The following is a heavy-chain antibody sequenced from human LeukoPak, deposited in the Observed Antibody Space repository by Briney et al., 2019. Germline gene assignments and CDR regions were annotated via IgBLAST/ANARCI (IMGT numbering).Heavy chain of an antibody. D-gene: IGHD3-3*01. V-gene: IGHV3-21*01. Sequence: GGSLRLSCAASGSTFSSYSMNWVRQAPGKGLEWVSSISSSSSYIYYADSVKGRFTISRDNAKNSLYLQMNSLRAEDTAVYYCARDPLNYDFWSGYSYNWFDPWGQGTLVTVSS. CDR1: GSTFSSYS. J-gene: IGHJ5*02. CDR3: ARDPLNYDFWSGYSYNWFDP. CDR2: ISSSSSYI.